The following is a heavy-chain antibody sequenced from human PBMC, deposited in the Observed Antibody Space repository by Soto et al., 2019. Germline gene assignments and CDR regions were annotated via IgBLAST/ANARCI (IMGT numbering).Heavy chain of an antibody. D-gene: IGHD3-10*01. Sequence: QVQLQESGPGLVKPSQTLSLTCTVSGGSISSGGYYWSWIRQHPGKGLEWIGYIYYSGSTYYNPSLKSRVTISVDPSKHQFSLKLSSVTAADTAVYYCARESGGNSPRLDYYYYYYMDVWGKGTTVTVSS. CDR2: IYYSGST. J-gene: IGHJ6*03. V-gene: IGHV4-31*03. CDR3: ARESGGNSPRLDYYYYYYMDV. CDR1: GGSISSGGYY.